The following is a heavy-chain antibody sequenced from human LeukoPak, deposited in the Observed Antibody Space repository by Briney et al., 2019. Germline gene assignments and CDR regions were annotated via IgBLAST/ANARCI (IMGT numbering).Heavy chain of an antibody. Sequence: GGSLRLSCAASGFTFSDAWMSWVRQAPGKGLEWVANIEEDGTDKYYVDSVVGRFAISRDNAQNLLYLHMNSLRAEDTGVYYCAKSGGFFDTWGQGTLVTVSS. V-gene: IGHV3-7*01. CDR3: AKSGGFFDT. CDR2: IEEDGTDK. J-gene: IGHJ4*02. D-gene: IGHD1-26*01. CDR1: GFTFSDAW.